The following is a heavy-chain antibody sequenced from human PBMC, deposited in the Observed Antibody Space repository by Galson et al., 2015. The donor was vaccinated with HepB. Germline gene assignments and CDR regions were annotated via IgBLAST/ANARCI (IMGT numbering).Heavy chain of an antibody. Sequence: SVKVSCKASGYSFTGHCIHWMRQAPGQGLEWMGWINPTSGGTKYAQKFQGRVTMTRDTSISTAYMELNRLRSDDTAVYYCAKDRVDGTIAVSNWFDAWGRGTLVTISS. CDR2: INPTSGGT. CDR1: GYSFTGHC. CDR3: AKDRVDGTIAVSNWFDA. D-gene: IGHD6-19*01. V-gene: IGHV1-2*02. J-gene: IGHJ5*02.